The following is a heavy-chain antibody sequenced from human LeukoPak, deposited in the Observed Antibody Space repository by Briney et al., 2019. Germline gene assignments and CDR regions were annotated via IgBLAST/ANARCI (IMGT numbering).Heavy chain of an antibody. CDR3: ARDTIFGVVTWEGYYYYMDV. Sequence: GASVKVSCKASGYTFTSYYMHWVRQAPGQGLEWMRIINPSGGSTSYAQKFQGRVTMTRDTSTSTVYMELSSLRSEDTAVYYCARDTIFGVVTWEGYYYYMDVWGKGTTVTVSS. CDR2: INPSGGST. V-gene: IGHV1-46*03. J-gene: IGHJ6*03. D-gene: IGHD3-3*01. CDR1: GYTFTSYY.